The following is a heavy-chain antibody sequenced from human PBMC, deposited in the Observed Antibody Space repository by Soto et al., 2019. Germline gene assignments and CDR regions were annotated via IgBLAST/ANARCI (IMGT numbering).Heavy chain of an antibody. Sequence: QVQLQQWGAGLLKPSETLSLNCAVTGGSLRGYYWSWIRQPPGKGLEWIGEVTVGGHTNYSPSIRGRVTISSDTSNNQFSLRLNSVTAADTGVYYCARGQEGVVATHWDQGSLVTVSS. CDR2: VTVGGHT. D-gene: IGHD5-12*01. J-gene: IGHJ4*02. CDR1: GGSLRGYY. V-gene: IGHV4-34*01. CDR3: ARGQEGVVATH.